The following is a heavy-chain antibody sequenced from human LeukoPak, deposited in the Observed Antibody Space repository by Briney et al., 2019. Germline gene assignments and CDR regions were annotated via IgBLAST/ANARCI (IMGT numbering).Heavy chain of an antibody. V-gene: IGHV3-7*05. J-gene: IGHJ4*02. CDR1: GFTFSKSW. Sequence: GGSLRLSCAASGFTFSKSWMSRVRQAPGKGLEWVAILNKDGSEQYYADSVKGRFTISRDNAKNSVYLQMDSLRAEDTAVHYCARAGNLDCWGQGTLVTVSS. CDR2: LNKDGSEQ. CDR3: ARAGNLDC.